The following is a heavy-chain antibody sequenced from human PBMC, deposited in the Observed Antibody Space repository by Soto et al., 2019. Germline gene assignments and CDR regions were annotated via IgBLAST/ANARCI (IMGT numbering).Heavy chain of an antibody. CDR1: GGSVSSGGHY. Sequence: SETLSLTCSVSGGSVSSGGHYWSWIRQHPGKGLEWNGYMYYSGVTYHNPFLKSRVTITVDTSKNQFSQKLTSVTAEDTAVYFCARAINDFWSGFSYYFDSWGQGTLVTVSS. CDR2: MYYSGVT. D-gene: IGHD3-3*01. CDR3: ARAINDFWSGFSYYFDS. V-gene: IGHV4-31*03. J-gene: IGHJ4*02.